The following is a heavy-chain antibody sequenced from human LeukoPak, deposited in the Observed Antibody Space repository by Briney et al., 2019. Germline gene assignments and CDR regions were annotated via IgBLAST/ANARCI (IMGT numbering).Heavy chain of an antibody. J-gene: IGHJ4*02. CDR3: ARYLDEFDY. CDR1: GGSISSGDYY. D-gene: IGHD2/OR15-2a*01. V-gene: IGHV4-30-4*01. Sequence: SETLSLTCTVSGGSISSGDYYWSWIRQPSGKGLEWIGYIYFSGSTYYNPSLKSRVTTSVDTSKNQFSLKLSSVTAADTAVYYCARYLDEFDYWGQGTLVTVSS. CDR2: IYFSGST.